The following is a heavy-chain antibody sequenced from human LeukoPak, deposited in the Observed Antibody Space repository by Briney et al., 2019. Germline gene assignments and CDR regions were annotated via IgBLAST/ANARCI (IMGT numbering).Heavy chain of an antibody. CDR1: GFTFSSYA. J-gene: IGHJ4*02. CDR2: ITSSGDTT. D-gene: IGHD5-24*01. Sequence: GGSLRLSCAASGFTFSSYAMTWVRQAPGKGLEWVSVITSSGDTTYYADSVKGRFTISRDNSKNTLYLQINSLRAEDTAVCYCAKLSGYTDCWGQGALVTVSS. V-gene: IGHV3-23*01. CDR3: AKLSGYTDC.